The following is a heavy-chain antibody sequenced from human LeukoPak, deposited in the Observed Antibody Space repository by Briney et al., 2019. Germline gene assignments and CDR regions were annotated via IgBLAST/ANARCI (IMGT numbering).Heavy chain of an antibody. Sequence: GGSLRLSCAASGFMFSSYAMTWVRQAPGKGLEWVSSIGGSGDRPYYADSVKGRFTISRDTSKNTLYLQMNSLRTEDTAIYYCAKCASRSGAGSDSWGQGTLVSVFS. D-gene: IGHD6-19*01. CDR3: AKCASRSGAGSDS. CDR1: GFMFSSYA. CDR2: IGGSGDRP. J-gene: IGHJ4*02. V-gene: IGHV3-23*01.